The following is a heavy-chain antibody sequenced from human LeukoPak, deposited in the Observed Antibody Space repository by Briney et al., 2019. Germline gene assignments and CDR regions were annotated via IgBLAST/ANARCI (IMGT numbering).Heavy chain of an antibody. CDR3: ARDHYDSSGYPDY. V-gene: IGHV3-33*01. D-gene: IGHD3-22*01. CDR1: GFTFSSYG. Sequence: PGGSLRLSCAASGFTFSSYGMDWVRQAPGKGLEWVAVIWYDGSNKYYADSVKGRFTISRDNSKNTLYLQMNSLRAEDTAVYYCARDHYDSSGYPDYWGQGTLVTVSS. J-gene: IGHJ4*02. CDR2: IWYDGSNK.